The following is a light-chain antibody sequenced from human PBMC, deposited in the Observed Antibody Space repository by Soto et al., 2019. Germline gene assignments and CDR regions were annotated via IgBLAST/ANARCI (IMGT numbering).Light chain of an antibody. CDR3: SSYTSSSTRLFV. CDR2: EVI. CDR1: SSAIGGFSY. J-gene: IGLJ1*01. V-gene: IGLV2-14*01. Sequence: QSDLTQPASVSGSPGQSITISCTGTSSAIGGFSYVYWYQQHPGKAPKLMIYEVINRPSGVSNRFSGAKSGNTASLTISGLQAEDEADYYCSSYTSSSTRLFVFGTGTKLTVL.